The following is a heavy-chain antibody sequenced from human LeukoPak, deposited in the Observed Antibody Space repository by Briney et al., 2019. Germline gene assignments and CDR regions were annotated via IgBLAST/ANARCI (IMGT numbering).Heavy chain of an antibody. Sequence: GGSLRHSCAASGFTFSSYSMNWVRQAPGKGLEWVSSMSDRSNYIFNADPVQGRFTISRDDAKNSLYLQMNSLRVEDTAVYYCVRVVYCSGGSCSYYFDYWGQGTLVTVSS. J-gene: IGHJ4*02. D-gene: IGHD2-15*01. CDR3: VRVVYCSGGSCSYYFDY. CDR2: MSDRSNYI. CDR1: GFTFSSYS. V-gene: IGHV3-21*01.